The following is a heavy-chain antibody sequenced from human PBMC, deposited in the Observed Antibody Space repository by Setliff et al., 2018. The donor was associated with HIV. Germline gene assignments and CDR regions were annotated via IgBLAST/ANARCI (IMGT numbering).Heavy chain of an antibody. CDR3: ARDSDLDYSSSARWYFDL. CDR1: GGSISSFY. D-gene: IGHD6-6*01. J-gene: IGHJ2*01. CDR2: IYYSGST. Sequence: SETLSLTCTVSGGSISSFYWSWIRQPPGKGLEWIGYIYYSGSTSYNPSLKSRVTISADTSKNQFSLKLNSVTAADTAVYYCARDSDLDYSSSARWYFDLWGRGTLVTVSS. V-gene: IGHV4-59*01.